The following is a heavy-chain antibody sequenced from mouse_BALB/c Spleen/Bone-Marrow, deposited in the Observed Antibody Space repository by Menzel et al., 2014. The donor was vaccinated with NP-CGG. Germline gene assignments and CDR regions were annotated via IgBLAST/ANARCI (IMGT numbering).Heavy chain of an antibody. CDR1: GYSITSDYA. V-gene: IGHV3-2*02. Sequence: VQLQQSGPGLVKPSQSLSLTCTVTGYSITSDYAWNWIRQFQGNKLEWMGYVSYSSSTNYNPSLQSRISITRDTSKNQFFLHLDSVTAEDTATYYCARWDYGDYAMDYWGHGTSVTVSS. CDR3: ARWDYGDYAMDY. D-gene: IGHD1-2*01. J-gene: IGHJ4*01. CDR2: VSYSSST.